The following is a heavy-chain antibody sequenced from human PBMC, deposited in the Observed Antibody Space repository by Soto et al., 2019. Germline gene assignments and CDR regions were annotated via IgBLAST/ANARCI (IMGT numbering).Heavy chain of an antibody. J-gene: IGHJ4*02. D-gene: IGHD3-3*01. CDR3: AKFTPFFGVVTV. CDR2: ISGSGGST. Sequence: EVQLLESGGGLVQPGGSLRLSCAASGFTFSSYAMSWVRQAPGKGLEWVSAISGSGGSTYYADSVKGRFTISRDNSKNTLYLHMNSLIAEDTGVYYCAKFTPFFGVVTVWGQGTLVTVSS. V-gene: IGHV3-23*01. CDR1: GFTFSSYA.